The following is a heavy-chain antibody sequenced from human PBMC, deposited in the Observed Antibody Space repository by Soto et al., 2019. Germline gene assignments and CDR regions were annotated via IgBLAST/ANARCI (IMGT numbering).Heavy chain of an antibody. V-gene: IGHV4-4*07. D-gene: IGHD1-26*01. CDR2: IYATGDT. CDR3: VRDGTKNLRDRFEP. CDR1: GASLSRYY. J-gene: IGHJ5*02. Sequence: NTSETLSLTCNVSGASLSRYYWSWIRQPPGKGLEWIGRIYATGDTDYNPSLKSRISMSVDMSKKQFSLTLRSVTAADTAIYYCVRDGTKNLRDRFEPWGRGILVTVSS.